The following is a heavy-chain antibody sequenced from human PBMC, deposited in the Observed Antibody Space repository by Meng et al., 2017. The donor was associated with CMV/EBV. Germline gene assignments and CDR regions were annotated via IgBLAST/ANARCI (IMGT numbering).Heavy chain of an antibody. Sequence: QVQRLEPGPGLVKPSQTLSLTCTVSGGSISSGSYYWSWIRQPAGKGLEWIGRIYTSGSTNYNPSLKSRVTISVDTSKNQFSLKLSSVTAADTAVYYCAREAFKVLFFPFDPWGQGTLVTVSS. CDR1: GGSISSGSYY. CDR3: AREAFKVLFFPFDP. J-gene: IGHJ5*02. D-gene: IGHD1-1*01. CDR2: IYTSGST. V-gene: IGHV4-61*02.